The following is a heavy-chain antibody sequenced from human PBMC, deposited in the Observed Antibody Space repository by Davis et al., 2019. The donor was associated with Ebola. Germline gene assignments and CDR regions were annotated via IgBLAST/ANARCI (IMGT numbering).Heavy chain of an antibody. Sequence: ASVKVSCKASGYTFTGYYMHWVRQAPGQGLEWMGWINPNRGGTNYAQKFQGSVNMTRDTSISTAYMELSRLRSDDTAVYYCARVRVTTGAYYFDYWGQGTLVTVSS. J-gene: IGHJ4*02. CDR3: ARVRVTTGAYYFDY. CDR1: GYTFTGYY. D-gene: IGHD2-21*02. CDR2: INPNRGGT. V-gene: IGHV1-2*02.